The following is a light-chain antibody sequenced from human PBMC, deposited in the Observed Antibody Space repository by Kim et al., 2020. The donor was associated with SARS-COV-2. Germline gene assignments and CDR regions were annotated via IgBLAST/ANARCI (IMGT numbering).Light chain of an antibody. Sequence: QSVLTQPPSVSGAPGQRVTISCTGSSSNIGAGYDVHWYQQLPGTAPKLLIYGNSNRPSGVPDRFSGPKSGTSASLAITGLQAEDEADYYCQSYDSSLSGSVFGEGTQLTVL. CDR1: SSNIGAGYD. CDR3: QSYDSSLSGSV. CDR2: GNS. V-gene: IGLV1-40*01. J-gene: IGLJ2*01.